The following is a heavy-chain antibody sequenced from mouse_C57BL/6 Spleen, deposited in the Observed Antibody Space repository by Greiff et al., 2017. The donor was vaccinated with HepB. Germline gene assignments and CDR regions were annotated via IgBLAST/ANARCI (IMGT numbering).Heavy chain of an antibody. CDR1: GYAFTNYL. CDR2: INPGSGGT. J-gene: IGHJ4*01. CDR3: ARSTVVAYYAMDY. D-gene: IGHD1-1*01. V-gene: IGHV1-54*01. Sequence: VQLVESGAELVRPGTSVKVSCKASGYAFTNYLIEWVKQRPGQGLEWIGVINPGSGGTNYNEKFKGKATLTADKSSSTAYMQLSSLTSEDSAVYFCARSTVVAYYAMDYWGQGTSVTVSS.